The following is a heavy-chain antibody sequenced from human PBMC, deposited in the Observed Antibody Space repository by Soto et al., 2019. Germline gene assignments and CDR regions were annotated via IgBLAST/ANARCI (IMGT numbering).Heavy chain of an antibody. CDR3: ARGKREVVPAATPVAYFGY. D-gene: IGHD2-2*01. J-gene: IGHJ4*02. V-gene: IGHV4-34*01. CDR1: GGSFSGYY. Sequence: QVQLQQWGAGLLKPSETLSLTCAVYGGSFSGYYWSWIRQPPGKGLEWIGVIQHSGSTNYNPSLHSRVTIAVDTSKKQFSLKLSSVTAADSAVYYCARGKREVVPAATPVAYFGYWGEGILVTFSS. CDR2: IQHSGST.